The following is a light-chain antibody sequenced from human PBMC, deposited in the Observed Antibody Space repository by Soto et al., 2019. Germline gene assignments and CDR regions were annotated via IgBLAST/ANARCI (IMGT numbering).Light chain of an antibody. J-gene: IGLJ3*02. Sequence: QSVVTQTPSASGTPGQRVTISCSGSSPNIGTNAVNWCQQLPGTAPRLLIYSNDQRPPGVPDRFSGSKSGTSASLAISGLQSEDEADYFCAVWDDSLNGWVFGGGTKLTLL. CDR2: SND. V-gene: IGLV1-44*01. CDR1: SPNIGTNA. CDR3: AVWDDSLNGWV.